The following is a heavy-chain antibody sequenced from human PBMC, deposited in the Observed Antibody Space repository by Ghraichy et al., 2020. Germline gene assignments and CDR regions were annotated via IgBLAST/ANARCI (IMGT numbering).Heavy chain of an antibody. Sequence: GGSLRLSCAASGFTFSSYAMSWVRQAPGKGLEWVSAISGSGGSTYYADSVKGRFTISRDNSKNTLYLQMNSLRAEDTAVYYCAKDGALWLAVAGKRVYWGQGTLVNVSS. CDR3: AKDGALWLAVAGKRVY. V-gene: IGHV3-23*01. D-gene: IGHD6-19*01. CDR1: GFTFSSYA. J-gene: IGHJ4*02. CDR2: ISGSGGST.